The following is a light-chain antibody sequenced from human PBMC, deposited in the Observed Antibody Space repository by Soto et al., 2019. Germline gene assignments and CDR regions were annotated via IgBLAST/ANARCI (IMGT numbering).Light chain of an antibody. Sequence: EIVLTQSPATLSLSPGERATLSCRASQSVSSYLSWYQQKPGQAPRLLIYDASNRATGIPARFSCSGSGTDFTLTISSLEPEDFSVYYCQQRSNWPATFGGVTKVEIK. CDR1: QSVSSY. CDR3: QQRSNWPAT. V-gene: IGKV3-11*01. CDR2: DAS. J-gene: IGKJ4*01.